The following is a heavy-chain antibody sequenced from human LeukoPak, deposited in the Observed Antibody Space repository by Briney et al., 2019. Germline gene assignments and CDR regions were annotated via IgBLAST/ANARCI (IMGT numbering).Heavy chain of an antibody. J-gene: IGHJ5*02. CDR1: GFTFSSSA. D-gene: IGHD4-23*01. CDR3: AKDYGGNSGWSDP. Sequence: GGSLRLSCAASGFTFSSSAMSWVRQAPGKGLEWVSSITGAGGGAYYPDSVKGRFTISRDNSKNTLYLQMNSLRAEDTAVYYCAKDYGGNSGWSDPWGQGTLVTVSS. CDR2: ITGAGGGA. V-gene: IGHV3-23*01.